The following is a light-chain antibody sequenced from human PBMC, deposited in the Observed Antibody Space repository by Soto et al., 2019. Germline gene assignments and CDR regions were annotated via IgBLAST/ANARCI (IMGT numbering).Light chain of an antibody. CDR2: DAS. V-gene: IGKV1-33*01. J-gene: IGKJ4*01. CDR1: QDIGNY. CDR3: QQYDDSPHD. Sequence: DLQMTQSPSALSASVGDRVTITCQASQDIGNYVNWYQQKSGKAPRLLIYDASTLETGVPSRFTGGGSGTEFTFTITSLQPEDVAIYYCQQYDDSPHDFGGGTKVEIK.